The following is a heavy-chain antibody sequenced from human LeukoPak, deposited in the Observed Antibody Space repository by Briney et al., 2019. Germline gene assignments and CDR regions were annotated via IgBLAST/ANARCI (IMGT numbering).Heavy chain of an antibody. Sequence: GGSLRLSCATFGFTFRGSAMHGVRQASGKGLEWVGRIRGRANSYATAYAASVKGRFTISRDDSRNTAYLQMNSLKTKDTAVYYCTIQPESSGWSPKVDYWGQGTLVTVSS. CDR2: IRGRANSYAT. V-gene: IGHV3-73*01. CDR1: GFTFRGSA. CDR3: TIQPESSGWSPKVDY. J-gene: IGHJ4*02. D-gene: IGHD6-19*01.